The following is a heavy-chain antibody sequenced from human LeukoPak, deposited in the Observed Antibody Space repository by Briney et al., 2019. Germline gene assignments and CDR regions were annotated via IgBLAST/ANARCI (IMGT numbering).Heavy chain of an antibody. CDR2: INPSGGST. V-gene: IGHV1-46*01. CDR3: AVHDFYSGGYHFDY. Sequence: GASVKVSCKASGYTFTSYYMHWVRQAPGQGLEWMGIINPSGGSTSYAQKFQGRVTMTTDTPTSTAYMDLRSLKSDDTAVYYCAVHDFYSGGYHFDYWGQGTLVTVSS. CDR1: GYTFTSYY. D-gene: IGHD3-3*01. J-gene: IGHJ4*02.